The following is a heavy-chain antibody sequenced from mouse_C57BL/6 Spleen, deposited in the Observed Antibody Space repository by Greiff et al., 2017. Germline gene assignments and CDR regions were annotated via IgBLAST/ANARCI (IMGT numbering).Heavy chain of an antibody. CDR1: GYTFTDYE. D-gene: IGHD1-1*01. Sequence: VQLQQSGAELVRPGASVTLSCKASGYTFTDYEMHWVKQTPVHGLEWIGAIDPETGGTAYNQKFKGKAILTADKSSSTAYMELRSLTSEDSAVYDCTRKGLRYGSSYWYFDVWGTGTTVTVSS. J-gene: IGHJ1*03. CDR2: IDPETGGT. CDR3: TRKGLRYGSSYWYFDV. V-gene: IGHV1-15*01.